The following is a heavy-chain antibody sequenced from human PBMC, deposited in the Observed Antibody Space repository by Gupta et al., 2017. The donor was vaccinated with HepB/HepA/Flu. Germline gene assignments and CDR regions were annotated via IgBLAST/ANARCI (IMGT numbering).Heavy chain of an antibody. Sequence: EVQLLESGGGLVQPGGSLRLSCTASGFSFSNYAMSWVRQAPGKGLEWVSSIINSGGTTFKADSVKGRFTISRDNSKNTLYLQMNSMRVEDTAMYFCAKEGAARWKEYFDCRGRGTLVTVSP. CDR1: GFSFSNYA. CDR2: IINSGGTT. D-gene: IGHD6-25*01. CDR3: AKEGAARWKEYFDC. V-gene: IGHV3-23*01. J-gene: IGHJ4*02.